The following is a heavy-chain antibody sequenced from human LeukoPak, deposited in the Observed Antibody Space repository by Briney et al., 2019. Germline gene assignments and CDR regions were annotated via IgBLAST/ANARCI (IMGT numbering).Heavy chain of an antibody. Sequence: SETLSLTCTVSGGSISSSSYYWSWIRQPPGKGLEWIGYIYYSGSTNYNPSLKSRVTISVDTSKNQFSLKLSSVTAADTAVYYCARDIRYDDAFDIWGQGTMVTVSS. CDR1: GGSISSSSYY. J-gene: IGHJ3*02. D-gene: IGHD1-14*01. CDR3: ARDIRYDDAFDI. CDR2: IYYSGST. V-gene: IGHV4-61*01.